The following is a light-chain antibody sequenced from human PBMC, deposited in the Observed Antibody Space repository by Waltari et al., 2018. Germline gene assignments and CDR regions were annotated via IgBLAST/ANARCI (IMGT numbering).Light chain of an antibody. CDR2: WAC. Sequence: DIVMTQSPDSLAVSLGERATINCKSSQSVLYSSNNKNYLAWYQKKPGQPPKLLIYWACTRESGVPYRFSGSGSGTDFTLTISSLQAEDVAVYYCQQYYSTPRTFGQGTKVEIK. CDR1: QSVLYSSNNKNY. V-gene: IGKV4-1*01. J-gene: IGKJ1*01. CDR3: QQYYSTPRT.